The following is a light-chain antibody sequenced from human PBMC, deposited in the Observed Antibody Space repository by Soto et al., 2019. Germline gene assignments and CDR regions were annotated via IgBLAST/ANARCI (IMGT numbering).Light chain of an antibody. CDR1: QVITND. J-gene: IGKJ1*01. CDR2: AAS. CDR3: LQLNTYPWT. Sequence: IQMTQSPSSLSASVGDGLSITCRASQVITNDLGWYQQKPGKAPKRLIYAASTLQSGVPSRFSGSGSGTEFTLTISSLQPEDVATYYCLQLNTYPWTFGQGTKVEIK. V-gene: IGKV1-17*01.